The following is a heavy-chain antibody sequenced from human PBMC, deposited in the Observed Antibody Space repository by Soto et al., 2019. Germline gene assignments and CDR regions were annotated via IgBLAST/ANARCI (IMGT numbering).Heavy chain of an antibody. CDR2: IYYSGST. CDR1: GGSISSGDYY. D-gene: IGHD2-8*01. Sequence: SETLSLTCTVSGGSISSGDYYWSWIRQPPGKGLEWIGYIYYSGSTYYNPSLESRVTISVDTSKNQFSLKLSSVTAADTAVYYCARGGYCTNGVCYGGYYYGMDVWGQGTTVTVSS. V-gene: IGHV4-30-4*01. CDR3: ARGGYCTNGVCYGGYYYGMDV. J-gene: IGHJ6*02.